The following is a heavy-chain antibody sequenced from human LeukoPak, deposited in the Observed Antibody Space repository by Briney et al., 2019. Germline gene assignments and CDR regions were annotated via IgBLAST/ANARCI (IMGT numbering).Heavy chain of an antibody. CDR1: GFTFRDYA. Sequence: GSLRLSFAASGFTFRDYAMSWVRQAAGKGLEWVSGISDTGRRTYYTDSVKGRFTISRDDSKKTVYLQMDTLRAEDTAIYFCARHDSFIPFWGQGTLVTVSS. J-gene: IGHJ4*02. D-gene: IGHD2-21*01. CDR2: ISDTGRRT. CDR3: ARHDSFIPF. V-gene: IGHV3-23*01.